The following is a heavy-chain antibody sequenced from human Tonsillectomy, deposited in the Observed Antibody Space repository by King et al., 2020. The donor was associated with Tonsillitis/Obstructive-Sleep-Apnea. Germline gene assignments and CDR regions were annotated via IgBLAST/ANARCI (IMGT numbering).Heavy chain of an antibody. D-gene: IGHD1-20*01. CDR3: AISHSVTVVPFDY. CDR2: INHSGST. CDR1: GESFSGHY. Sequence: VQLPQWGAGLLKPSETLSLTCAVCGESFSGHYWSWISQPTGKGLEWIGEINHSGSTNYNPSLKSRVTISVDTSKNQFSLNMSSVTAADTAVYYCAISHSVTVVPFDYWGQGTLVTVSS. V-gene: IGHV4-34*01. J-gene: IGHJ4*02.